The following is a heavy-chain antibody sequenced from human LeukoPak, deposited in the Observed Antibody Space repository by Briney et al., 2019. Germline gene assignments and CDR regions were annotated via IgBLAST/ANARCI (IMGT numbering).Heavy chain of an antibody. CDR3: ARDLLYDSSGYTNCFDY. CDR2: ISAYNGNT. CDR1: GYTFTSYG. Sequence: GASVKVSWKASGYTFTSYGISWVRQAPGQGLEWMGWISAYNGNTNYAQKLQGRVTMTTDTFTSTAYMELRSLRSDDTAVYYCARDLLYDSSGYTNCFDYWGQGTLVTVSS. V-gene: IGHV1-18*01. D-gene: IGHD3-22*01. J-gene: IGHJ4*02.